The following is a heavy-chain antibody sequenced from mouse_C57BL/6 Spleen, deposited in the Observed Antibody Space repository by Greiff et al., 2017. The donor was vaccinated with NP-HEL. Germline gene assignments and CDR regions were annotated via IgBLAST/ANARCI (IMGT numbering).Heavy chain of an antibody. J-gene: IGHJ4*01. D-gene: IGHD3-2*02. CDR1: GFTFSDYG. CDR2: ISSGSSTI. V-gene: IGHV5-17*01. CDR3: ARPAQATFAMDS. Sequence: EVKLLESGGGLVKPGGSLKLSCAASGFTFSDYGMHWVRQAPEKGLEWVAYISSGSSTIYYADTIKGRCTISRDNAKNTLFLQMTSLRSEDTAMYYCARPAQATFAMDSWGQGTSVTVSS.